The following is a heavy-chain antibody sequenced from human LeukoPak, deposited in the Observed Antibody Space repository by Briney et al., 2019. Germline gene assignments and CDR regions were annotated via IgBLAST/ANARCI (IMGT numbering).Heavy chain of an antibody. D-gene: IGHD1-26*01. CDR2: IYYSGST. V-gene: IGHV4-39*07. CDR1: GGSISSSSYY. J-gene: IGHJ3*02. CDR3: ARRPAVGSGSYRGAFDI. Sequence: SETLSLTCTVSGGSISSSSYYWGWIRQPPGKGLEWIGSIYYSGSTNYNPSLKSRVTIPVDTSKNQFSLKLSSVTAADTAVYYCARRPAVGSGSYRGAFDIWGQGTMVTVSS.